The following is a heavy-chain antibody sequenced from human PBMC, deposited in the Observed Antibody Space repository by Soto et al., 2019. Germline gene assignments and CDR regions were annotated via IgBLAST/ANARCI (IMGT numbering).Heavy chain of an antibody. CDR2: IYATGTT. J-gene: IGHJ5*02. Sequence: SETLSLTCTVSGASISGFYWSWIRKSAGKGLEWIGRIYATGTTDYNPSLKSRVMMSVDTSKKQFSLKLRSVTAADTAVYYCVRDGTKTLRAWLEPWGQGISVTVYS. CDR1: GASISGFY. CDR3: VRDGTKTLRAWLEP. D-gene: IGHD1-1*01. V-gene: IGHV4-4*07.